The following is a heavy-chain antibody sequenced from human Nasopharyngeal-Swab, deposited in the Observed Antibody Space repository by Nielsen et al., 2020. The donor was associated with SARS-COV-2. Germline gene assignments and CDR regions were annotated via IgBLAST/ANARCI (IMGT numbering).Heavy chain of an antibody. D-gene: IGHD3-3*01. CDR3: AKHGWESGYYDFWSGYYTGPSGIDY. J-gene: IGHJ4*02. CDR1: GFTFSSYA. V-gene: IGHV3-23*01. Sequence: GESLKISCAASGFTFSSYAMSWVRQAPGKGLEWVSAISGSGGSTYYADSVKGRFTISRDNSKNTLYLQMNSLRAEDTAVYYCAKHGWESGYYDFWSGYYTGPSGIDYWGQGTLVTVSS. CDR2: ISGSGGST.